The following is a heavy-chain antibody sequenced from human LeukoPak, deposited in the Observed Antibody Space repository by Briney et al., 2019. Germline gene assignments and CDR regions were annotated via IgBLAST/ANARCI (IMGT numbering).Heavy chain of an antibody. J-gene: IGHJ5*02. V-gene: IGHV4-59*01. CDR2: IYYSGST. D-gene: IGHD6-19*01. CDR3: ARDPSDSSGWYGGWFDP. CDR1: GGSISSYY. Sequence: SETLSLTCTVSGGSISSYYWSWIRQPPGKGLEWIGHIYYSGSTNYNPSLKSRVTISVDTSKNQFSLKLSSVTAADTAVYYCARDPSDSSGWYGGWFDPWGQGTLVTVSS.